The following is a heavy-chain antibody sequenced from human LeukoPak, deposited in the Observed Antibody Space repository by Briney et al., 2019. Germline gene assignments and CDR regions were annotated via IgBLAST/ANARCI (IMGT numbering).Heavy chain of an antibody. CDR3: ARVPPTSGFGLYFDN. J-gene: IGHJ4*02. CDR1: GFRFSDYG. D-gene: IGHD3-22*01. CDR2: ISASSSFT. Sequence: PGGSLRLSCATSGFRFSDYGMNWVRQAPGKWLQWVSSISASSSFTDYADSAKGRFTISRDNGQNSVFLQMNSLTAEDTAVYYCARVPPTSGFGLYFDNWSQGTLVTVSS. V-gene: IGHV3-21*06.